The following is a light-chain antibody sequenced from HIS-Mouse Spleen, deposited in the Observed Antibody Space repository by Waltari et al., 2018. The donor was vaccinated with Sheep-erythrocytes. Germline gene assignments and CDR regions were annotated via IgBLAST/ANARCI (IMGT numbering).Light chain of an antibody. V-gene: IGKV1-13*02. CDR2: DAS. CDR3: QQFNSYLYT. J-gene: IGKJ2*01. CDR1: QGISSA. Sequence: AIQLTQSPSSLSASVGDRVTITCRASQGISSALAWYQQKPGKAPKLLIYDASSLESGVPSRFSGSGSGTAFTLTISSLQPEDFATYYCQQFNSYLYTFGQGTKLEIK.